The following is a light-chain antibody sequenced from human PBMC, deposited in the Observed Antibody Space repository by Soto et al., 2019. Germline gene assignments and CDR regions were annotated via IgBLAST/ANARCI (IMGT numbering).Light chain of an antibody. CDR1: QDVRNY. CDR3: QHRSHWPIT. J-gene: IGKJ5*01. CDR2: ETS. V-gene: IGKV3-11*01. Sequence: EIVLTQSPGTLSLSPGERATLSCRASQDVRNYLAWYQQKPGQVPRLLIYETSNRATGVPARFSGSGSGTDSTLTITSIESADFAVFYFQHRSHWPITFGQGTRLEIK.